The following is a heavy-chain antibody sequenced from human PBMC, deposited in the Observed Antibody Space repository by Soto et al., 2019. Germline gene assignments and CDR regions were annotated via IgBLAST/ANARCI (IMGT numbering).Heavy chain of an antibody. CDR3: AKGTGILAVNDY. D-gene: IGHD2-8*02. CDR1: GFIFSNFA. CDR2: VGSPGET. J-gene: IGHJ4*02. V-gene: IGHV3-23*01. Sequence: EVQLLESGGGLVQPGGSLRLSCAASGFIFSNFAMTWVRQAPGKGLEWVSSVGSPGETFYADSVEGRFAISRDNSKDMVYLQLSSVSAGDTAVYYCAKGTGILAVNDYWGQGTLVTVSS.